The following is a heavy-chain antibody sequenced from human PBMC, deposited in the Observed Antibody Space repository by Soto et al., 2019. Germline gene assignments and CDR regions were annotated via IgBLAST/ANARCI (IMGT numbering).Heavy chain of an antibody. CDR2: ISWNSGSI. D-gene: IGHD3-22*01. CDR3: AKDIHLDYYDSSGNYYYYGMDV. Sequence: EVQLVESGGGLVQWGGSLRLSCAASGFTFSSYSVNWVRQAPGKGLEWVSGISWNSGSIGYADSVKGRFTISRDNAKNSLYLQMNSLRAEDTALYYCAKDIHLDYYDSSGNYYYYGMDVWGQGTTVTVSS. CDR1: GFTFSSYS. V-gene: IGHV3-9*01. J-gene: IGHJ6*02.